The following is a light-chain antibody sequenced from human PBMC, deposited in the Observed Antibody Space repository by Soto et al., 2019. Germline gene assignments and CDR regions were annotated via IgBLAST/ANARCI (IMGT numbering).Light chain of an antibody. CDR2: HAS. Sequence: IQLTQSPSTLPASVGDRVTLTCRASQSISNWLAWYQQKPGTAPKLLIYHASILETAVPSRFSGNGSGTEFTITISSLQPGDFATYYCQQYNSYSFGQGTKVDIK. J-gene: IGKJ1*01. CDR1: QSISNW. CDR3: QQYNSYS. V-gene: IGKV1-5*01.